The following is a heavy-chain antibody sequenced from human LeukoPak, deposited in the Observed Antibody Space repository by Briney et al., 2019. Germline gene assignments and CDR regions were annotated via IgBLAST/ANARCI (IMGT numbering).Heavy chain of an antibody. V-gene: IGHV3-30*04. Sequence: QSGGSLRLSCAASGFTFSSYAMHWVRQAPGKGLEWMAIISYDGSNKYYGDSVKGRFTISRDNSKNTLYLQMNSLRAEDTAVYYCARDDAFDIWGQGTMVTVSS. CDR3: ARDDAFDI. CDR2: ISYDGSNK. J-gene: IGHJ3*02. CDR1: GFTFSSYA.